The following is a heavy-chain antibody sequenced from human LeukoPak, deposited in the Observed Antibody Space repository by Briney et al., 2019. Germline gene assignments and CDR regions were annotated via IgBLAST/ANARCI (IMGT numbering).Heavy chain of an antibody. J-gene: IGHJ4*02. CDR2: IWYDGSNK. CDR1: GFTFFEYS. Sequence: QPGGSLRLSCAASGFTFFEYSMHWVRQAPGKGLEWVAVIWYDGSNKYYADSVKGRFTISRDNSKNTLYLQMNSLRAEDTAVYYCARSDGDYLPLVYWGQGTLVTVSS. V-gene: IGHV3-33*08. D-gene: IGHD4-17*01. CDR3: ARSDGDYLPLVY.